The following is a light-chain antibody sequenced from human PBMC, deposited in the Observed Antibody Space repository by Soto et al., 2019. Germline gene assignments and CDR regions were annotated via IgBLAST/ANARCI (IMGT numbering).Light chain of an antibody. CDR2: GAS. Sequence: EIVLTQYPGTLSLSPGARATLSCRASQSVSSSYLAWYQQKPGQAHRLLIYGASSRATGIPDRFSGSGSGTDFALTISRLEPEYFAVYYCQHYGSSPSWTFGQVTKVE. V-gene: IGKV3-20*01. J-gene: IGKJ1*01. CDR3: QHYGSSPSWT. CDR1: QSVSSSY.